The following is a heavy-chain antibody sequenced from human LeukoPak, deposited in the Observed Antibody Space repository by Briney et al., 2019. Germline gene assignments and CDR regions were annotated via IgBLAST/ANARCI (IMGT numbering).Heavy chain of an antibody. CDR3: ARDAPITMVRGVIITFSFDY. CDR2: ISYDGSNK. J-gene: IGHJ4*02. V-gene: IGHV3-30*04. Sequence: PGGSLRLSCAASGFTFSSYAMHWVRQAPGKGLEWVAVISYDGSNKYYADSVKGRFTISRDNSENTLYLQMNSLRAEDTAVYYCARDAPITMVRGVIITFSFDYWGQGTLVTVSS. CDR1: GFTFSSYA. D-gene: IGHD3-10*01.